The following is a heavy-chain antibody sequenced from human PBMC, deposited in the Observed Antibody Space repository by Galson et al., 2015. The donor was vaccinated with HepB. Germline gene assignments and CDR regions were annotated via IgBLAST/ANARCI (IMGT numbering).Heavy chain of an antibody. Sequence: SCAASGFTFSSYAMHWVRQAPGKGLEYVSAISSNGGSTYYADSVKGRFTISRDNSKNTLYLQMSSLRAEDTAVYYCVKDRRTTVTLLFDYWGQGTLVTVSS. CDR3: VKDRRTTVTLLFDY. CDR2: ISSNGGST. V-gene: IGHV3-64D*06. CDR1: GFTFSSYA. J-gene: IGHJ4*02. D-gene: IGHD4-17*01.